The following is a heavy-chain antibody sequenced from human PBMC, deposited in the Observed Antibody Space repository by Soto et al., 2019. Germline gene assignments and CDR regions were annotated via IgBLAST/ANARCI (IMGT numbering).Heavy chain of an antibody. Sequence: QVQLVQSGAEVKKPGASVKVSCKASGYTFTSYAIHWVRQAPGQRLEWVGWINAGNGNTKYSQKFQGRVTITRDTSASTAYMELRSLRSEDAAVNYCAGSDVVVTAADYWGQGTLVTVSS. CDR1: GYTFTSYA. D-gene: IGHD2-21*02. CDR3: AGSDVVVTAADY. V-gene: IGHV1-3*01. CDR2: INAGNGNT. J-gene: IGHJ4*02.